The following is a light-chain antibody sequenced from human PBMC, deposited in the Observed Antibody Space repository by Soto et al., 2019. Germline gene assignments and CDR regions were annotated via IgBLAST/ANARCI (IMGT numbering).Light chain of an antibody. Sequence: QSALTQPRSVSGSPGQSVTISCTGTSSDVGGYNYVSWYQQHPGKAPKLMIYDVSKRPSGVPDRFSGSKSGNTASLTVSGLQAEYEADYSCCSYAGSYTLYVFGTGTKLTVL. CDR1: SSDVGGYNY. V-gene: IGLV2-11*01. CDR3: CSYAGSYTLYV. J-gene: IGLJ1*01. CDR2: DVS.